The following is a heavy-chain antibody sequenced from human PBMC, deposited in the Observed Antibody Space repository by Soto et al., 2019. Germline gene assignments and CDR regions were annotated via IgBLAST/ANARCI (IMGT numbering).Heavy chain of an antibody. CDR3: AKDWALGVVVVAGYFDY. V-gene: IGHV3-23*01. J-gene: IGHJ4*02. CDR2: ISGSGGST. D-gene: IGHD2-15*01. CDR1: GFTFSSYA. Sequence: GGSLRLSCAASGFTFSSYAMSWVRQAPGKGLEWVSAISGSGGSTYYADSVKGRFTISRDNSKNTLYLQMNSLRAEDTAVYYCAKDWALGVVVVAGYFDYWGQGTLVTVSS.